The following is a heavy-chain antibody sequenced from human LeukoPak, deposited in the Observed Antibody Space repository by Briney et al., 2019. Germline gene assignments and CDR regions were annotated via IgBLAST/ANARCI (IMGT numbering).Heavy chain of an antibody. J-gene: IGHJ4*02. CDR1: GYTFTKYY. CDR3: ARKIFGVVTAPFDY. V-gene: IGHV1-46*01. Sequence: ASVKVSCKASGYTFTKYYIHWVRQAPGQGLEWMGIINPSAGSTNYAQKFQGRVTLTRDTSISTAYMELSRLRSDDTAVYYCARKIFGVVTAPFDYWGQGTLVTVSS. D-gene: IGHD2-21*02. CDR2: INPSAGST.